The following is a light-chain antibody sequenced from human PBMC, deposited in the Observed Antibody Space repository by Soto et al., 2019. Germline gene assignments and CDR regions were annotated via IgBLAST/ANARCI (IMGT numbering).Light chain of an antibody. CDR2: EVS. V-gene: IGLV2-8*01. Sequence: QSALTQPPSASGSPGQSVTISCTGTSSDVGGYNYVSWYQQHPGKAPKLMISEVSKRPSGVPDRFSGSKPDNTASLTVSGLQAEDEADYYCSSFAGNNNLVFGGGTKLTVL. CDR3: SSFAGNNNLV. CDR1: SSDVGGYNY. J-gene: IGLJ2*01.